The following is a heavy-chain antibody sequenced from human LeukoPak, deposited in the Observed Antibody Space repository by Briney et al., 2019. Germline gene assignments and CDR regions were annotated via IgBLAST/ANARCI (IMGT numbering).Heavy chain of an antibody. Sequence: GGSLRLSCAASGFTFSSYAMSWVRQAPGKGLEWVSAISGSGGSTYDADSVKGRFTISRDNSKNTLYLQMNSLRAEDTAVYYCANPYYDFWSGYYPLGYWGQGTLVTVSS. V-gene: IGHV3-23*01. J-gene: IGHJ4*02. CDR2: ISGSGGST. CDR3: ANPYYDFWSGYYPLGY. D-gene: IGHD3-3*01. CDR1: GFTFSSYA.